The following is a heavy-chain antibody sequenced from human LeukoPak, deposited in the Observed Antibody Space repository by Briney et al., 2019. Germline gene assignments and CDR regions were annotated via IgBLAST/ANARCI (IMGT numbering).Heavy chain of an antibody. CDR1: GYTFTSYA. D-gene: IGHD5-18*01. CDR3: ARVSHVQLWFKAHFDY. J-gene: IGHJ4*02. CDR2: INAGNGNT. Sequence: GASVKVSCKASGYTFTSYAMHWVRQAPGQRLEWMGWINAGNGNTKYSQKFQGRVTITRDTSASTAYMELSSLRSEDTAVYYCARVSHVQLWFKAHFDYWGRGTLVTVSS. V-gene: IGHV1-3*01.